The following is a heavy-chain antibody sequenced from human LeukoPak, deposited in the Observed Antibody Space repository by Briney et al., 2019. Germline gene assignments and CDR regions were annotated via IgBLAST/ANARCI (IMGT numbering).Heavy chain of an antibody. CDR2: MNPNSGAT. J-gene: IGHJ4*02. CDR1: GYTFTSYD. CDR3: ARMRYCSSTSCSLRRDQF. V-gene: IGHV1-8*01. D-gene: IGHD2-2*01. Sequence: ASVKVSCKASGYTFTSYDFNWLRQATGQGPEWMGWMNPNSGATGYAQKFQGRITMTRSASINTAYMELTDLRSEDTAVYYCARMRYCSSTSCSLRRDQFWGQGTLVTVSS.